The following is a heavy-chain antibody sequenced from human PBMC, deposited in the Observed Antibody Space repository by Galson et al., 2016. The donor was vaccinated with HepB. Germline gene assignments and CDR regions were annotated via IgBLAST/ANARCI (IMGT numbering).Heavy chain of an antibody. J-gene: IGHJ4*02. CDR3: ARVKGVGITTVNPFDY. V-gene: IGHV4-31*03. CDR2: IFYSGST. Sequence: TLSLTCTVSGGSISSGDYYWSWIRQHPGKGLEWIGYIFYSGSTYYNPSLKSRLTISVDTSKNHFSLELSSVTAADTAVYYCARVKGVGITTVNPFDYWGKGTLVTVSS. CDR1: GGSISSGDYY. D-gene: IGHD4-17*01.